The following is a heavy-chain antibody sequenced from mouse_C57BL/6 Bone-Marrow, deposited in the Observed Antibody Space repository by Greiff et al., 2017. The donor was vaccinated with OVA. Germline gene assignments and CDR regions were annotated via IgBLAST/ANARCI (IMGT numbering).Heavy chain of an antibody. V-gene: IGHV5-4*03. CDR2: ISDGGSYT. D-gene: IGHD1-1*01. CDR3: ALYRGGFTVVEVLYYFDY. CDR1: GFTFSSYA. J-gene: IGHJ2*01. Sequence: EVKLMESGGGLVKPGGSLKLSCAASGFTFSSYAMSWVRQTPEKRLEWVATISDGGSYTYYPDNVKGRFPITRDNAKNNLYLQMSHLKSEDTAMYYFALYRGGFTVVEVLYYFDYWGQGTTLTVSS.